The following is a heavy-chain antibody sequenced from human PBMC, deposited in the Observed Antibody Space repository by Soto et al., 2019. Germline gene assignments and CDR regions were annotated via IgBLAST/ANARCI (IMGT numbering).Heavy chain of an antibody. J-gene: IGHJ4*02. CDR3: ASQYYYDSSGYPGVADY. D-gene: IGHD3-22*01. V-gene: IGHV1-69*13. CDR2: IIPIFGTA. Sequence: GASVKVSCKASGGTFSSYAISWVRQAPGQGLEWMGGIIPIFGTASYAQKFQGRVTITADESTSTAYMELSSLRSEDTAVYYCASQYYYDSSGYPGVADYWGQGTLVTVSS. CDR1: GGTFSSYA.